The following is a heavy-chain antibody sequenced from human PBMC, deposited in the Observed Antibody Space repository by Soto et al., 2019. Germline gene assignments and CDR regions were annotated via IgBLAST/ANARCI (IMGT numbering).Heavy chain of an antibody. V-gene: IGHV1-69*13. CDR2: IIPIFGTA. D-gene: IGHD3-22*01. CDR1: GGTFSSYA. J-gene: IGHJ3*02. CDR3: ARPNYYDSSGSPYDAFDI. Sequence: GASVKVSCKASGGTFSSYAISWVRQAPGQGLEWMGGIIPIFGTANYAQKFQGRVTITADESTSTAYMELSSLRSEDTAVYYCARPNYYDSSGSPYDAFDIWGQGTMVTVSS.